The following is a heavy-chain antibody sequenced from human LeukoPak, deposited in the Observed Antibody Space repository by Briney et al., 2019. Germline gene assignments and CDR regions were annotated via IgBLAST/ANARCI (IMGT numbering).Heavy chain of an antibody. CDR3: AADIAVAGSADAFDI. J-gene: IGHJ3*02. Sequence: GGSLRLSCAASGFTFSSYAMRGVRQAPGEGLEWGSAISVSGGSTYYAHSVKGRFTISRDNSKNTLYLQMNSLRAEDTAVYYCAADIAVAGSADAFDIWGQGTMVTVSS. CDR1: GFTFSSYA. CDR2: ISVSGGST. V-gene: IGHV3-23*01. D-gene: IGHD6-19*01.